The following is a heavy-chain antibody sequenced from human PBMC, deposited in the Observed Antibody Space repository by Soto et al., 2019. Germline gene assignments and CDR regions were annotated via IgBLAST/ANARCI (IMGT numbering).Heavy chain of an antibody. CDR3: SRFIMVGGWFDPNYYHGMDV. J-gene: IGHJ6*02. D-gene: IGHD6-19*01. V-gene: IGHV1-18*01. CDR1: GYTFSNYG. CDR2: ISGYNGNT. Sequence: QVQLVQSGAEVKKPGASVTVSCKTSGYTFSNYGINWVRQAPGQGLEWMGWISGYNGNTNYAKTVQGRVTMTTDTSTGTVYMELRSLKSEDTAIYYCSRFIMVGGWFDPNYYHGMDVWGQGTTVTVSS.